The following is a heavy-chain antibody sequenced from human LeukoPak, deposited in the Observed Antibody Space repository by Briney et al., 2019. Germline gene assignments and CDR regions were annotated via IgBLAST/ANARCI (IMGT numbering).Heavy chain of an antibody. CDR1: GFTFTNYE. CDR3: ARNDPWDY. V-gene: IGHV3-48*03. J-gene: IGHJ4*02. CDR2: ISSSGYTI. Sequence: GGSLRLSCAAAGFTFTNYEMNWVRQAPGKGLEWVSYISSSGYTIYYADSVKGRFTISRDNARNSLYLQMNSLRAEDTAVYYCARNDPWDYWGQGSLVTVSS.